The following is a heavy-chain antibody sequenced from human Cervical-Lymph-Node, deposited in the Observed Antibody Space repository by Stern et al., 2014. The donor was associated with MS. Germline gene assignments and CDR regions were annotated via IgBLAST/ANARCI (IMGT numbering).Heavy chain of an antibody. CDR1: GFAFSTYG. Sequence: VQLVQSGGGVVQPGRSLRLSCSPSGFAFSTYGMHWVRQAPGKGLEWVALISFDGAKPSYADSVKGRFTISRDNPKNTLYLQMKSLRGEDTAVYYCARGSDWYPLDYWGQGTLVTVSS. CDR3: ARGSDWYPLDY. D-gene: IGHD6-19*01. V-gene: IGHV3-30*03. CDR2: ISFDGAKP. J-gene: IGHJ4*02.